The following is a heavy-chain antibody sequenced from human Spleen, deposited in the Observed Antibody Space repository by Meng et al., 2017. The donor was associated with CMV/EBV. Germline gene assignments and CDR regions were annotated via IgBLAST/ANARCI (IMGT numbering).Heavy chain of an antibody. CDR3: ASGGDTALDYYYYYGMDV. CDR1: GFTFSSYA. Sequence: GGSLRLSCAASGFTFSSYAMSWVRQAPGKGLEWVSAISGSGGSTYYADSVKGRFTISRDNSKNTLYLQMNSLRAEDTAVYYCASGGDTALDYYYYYGMDVWGQGTTVTVSS. CDR2: ISGSGGST. D-gene: IGHD5-18*01. V-gene: IGHV3-23*01. J-gene: IGHJ6*02.